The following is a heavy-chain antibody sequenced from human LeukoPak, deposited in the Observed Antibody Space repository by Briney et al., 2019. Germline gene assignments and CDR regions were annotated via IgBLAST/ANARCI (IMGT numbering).Heavy chain of an antibody. V-gene: IGHV1-2*02. Sequence: VASVKVSCKASGYTFTGYYMHWVRQAPGQGLEWMGWISPNNGGANFAQKFQGRVTMTRDTSISTAYMELSSLTSDDTAVYYCARDQATMVTSYYYYGMDVWGQGTTVTVSS. J-gene: IGHJ6*02. CDR1: GYTFTGYY. CDR2: ISPNNGGA. D-gene: IGHD4/OR15-4a*01. CDR3: ARDQATMVTSYYYYGMDV.